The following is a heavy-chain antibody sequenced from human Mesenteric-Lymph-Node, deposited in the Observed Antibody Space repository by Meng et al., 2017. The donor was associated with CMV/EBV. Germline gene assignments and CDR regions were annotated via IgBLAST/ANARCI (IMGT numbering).Heavy chain of an antibody. Sequence: SGYTFTGSYMHWVRQAPGQGLEWMGWINPSSGGTNYAQKFQGRVTMTRDTSISTAYMELSRLRSDDTAVYYCARDCRSDYYDSVVFDPWGQGTLVTVSS. CDR1: GYTFTGSY. J-gene: IGHJ5*02. D-gene: IGHD3-22*01. CDR3: ARDCRSDYYDSVVFDP. CDR2: INPSSGGT. V-gene: IGHV1-2*02.